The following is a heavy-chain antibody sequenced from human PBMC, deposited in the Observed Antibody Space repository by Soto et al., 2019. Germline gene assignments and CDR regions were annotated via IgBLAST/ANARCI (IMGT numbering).Heavy chain of an antibody. J-gene: IGHJ4*02. CDR2: ISSDGKSE. CDR1: GFTFSTYG. Sequence: QVQLVESGGGVVQPGRSLRLSCAASGFTFSTYGMHWVRQPPGKGLEWVAVISSDGKSEHYADPVKGRFSISRDNSKNTLSLQMHSLRVEDTAVYYCAKTITTYSGDSRGRGALVDYWGQGPLVTVSS. V-gene: IGHV3-30*18. D-gene: IGHD3-22*01. CDR3: AKTITTYSGDSRGRGALVDY.